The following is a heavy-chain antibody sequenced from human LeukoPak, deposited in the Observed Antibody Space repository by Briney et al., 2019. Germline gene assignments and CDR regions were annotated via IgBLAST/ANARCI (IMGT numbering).Heavy chain of an antibody. D-gene: IGHD2-8*01. Sequence: ASVKVSCKASGYTFTGYYMHWVRQAPGQGLEWMGWISAYNGITYYPQKLQGRVTVTTDTSTRTAYMELRSLRSDDTAVYYCARTNLDCTNGVCYDYWGQGTLVTVSS. CDR1: GYTFTGYY. J-gene: IGHJ4*02. V-gene: IGHV1-18*04. CDR2: ISAYNGIT. CDR3: ARTNLDCTNGVCYDY.